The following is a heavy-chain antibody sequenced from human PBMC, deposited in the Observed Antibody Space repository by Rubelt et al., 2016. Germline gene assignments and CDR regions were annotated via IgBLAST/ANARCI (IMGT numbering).Heavy chain of an antibody. D-gene: IGHD2-15*01. Sequence: QVQLVQSGAEVKKPGASVKVSCKASGYTFTSYGISWVRQAPGQGLEWMGWISAYNGNTNYAQKRQGRVTMTTETSTSTAYMELRSLGSDDTAVYYGARDRGGYYFDYWGQGTLVTVSS. CDR1: GYTFTSYG. CDR2: ISAYNGNT. J-gene: IGHJ4*02. V-gene: IGHV1-18*01. CDR3: ARDRGGYYFDY.